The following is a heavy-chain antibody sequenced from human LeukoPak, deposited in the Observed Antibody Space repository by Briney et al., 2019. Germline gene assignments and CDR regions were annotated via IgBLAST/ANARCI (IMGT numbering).Heavy chain of an antibody. J-gene: IGHJ5*02. CDR3: ARGRSITIFGVVTPNWFDP. V-gene: IGHV1-18*01. CDR2: ISAYNGNT. Sequence: ASVKVSCKASGYTFTSYGISWVRQAPGQGLEWMGWISAYNGNTNYAQKFQGRVTMTRDTSTSTVYMELSSLRSEDTAVYYCARGRSITIFGVVTPNWFDPWGQGTLVTVSS. D-gene: IGHD3-3*01. CDR1: GYTFTSYG.